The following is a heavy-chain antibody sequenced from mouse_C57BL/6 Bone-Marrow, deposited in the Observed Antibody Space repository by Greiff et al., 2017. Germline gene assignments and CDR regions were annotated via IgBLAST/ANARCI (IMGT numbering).Heavy chain of an antibody. CDR2: INPSSGYT. D-gene: IGHD2-1*01. J-gene: IGHJ3*01. CDR1: GYTFTSYT. CDR3: ERTLVGVFAY. V-gene: IGHV1-4*01. Sequence: QVQLQQSGAELARPGASVKMSCKASGYTFTSYTMHWVKQRPGQGLEWIGYINPSSGYTKYNQKFKDKATLTADKSSSTAYMQLSSLTSEDSAVYYCERTLVGVFAYWGQGTLVTVSA.